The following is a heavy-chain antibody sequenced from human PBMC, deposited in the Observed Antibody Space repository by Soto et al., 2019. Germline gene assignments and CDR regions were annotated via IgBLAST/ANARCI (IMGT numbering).Heavy chain of an antibody. CDR3: ARLGYCSSTRCYYYYYYGMDV. D-gene: IGHD2-2*01. Sequence: QVQLVQSGAEVKKPGASVKVSCKASGYTFTSYGISWVRQAPGQGLEWMGWISAYNGNTNYAQKLQGRVTMTADTSTSTAYVELRSLRAGDTAVYYCARLGYCSSTRCYYYYYYGMDVWGQGTTVTVSS. V-gene: IGHV1-18*01. CDR1: GYTFTSYG. CDR2: ISAYNGNT. J-gene: IGHJ6*02.